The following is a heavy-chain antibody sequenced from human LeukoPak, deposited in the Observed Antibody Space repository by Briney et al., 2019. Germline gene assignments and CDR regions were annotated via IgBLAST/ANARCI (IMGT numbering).Heavy chain of an antibody. Sequence: SETLSLTCNVSGDAVINNHYYWGWIRQPPGKGLEWIGEINHSGSTNYNPSLKSRVTISVDTSKNQFSLQLSSVTAADTAVYYCAPGGWRLDPWGQGTLVTVSS. J-gene: IGHJ5*02. CDR2: INHSGST. D-gene: IGHD3-10*01. CDR1: GDAVINNHYY. V-gene: IGHV4-39*07. CDR3: APGGWRLDP.